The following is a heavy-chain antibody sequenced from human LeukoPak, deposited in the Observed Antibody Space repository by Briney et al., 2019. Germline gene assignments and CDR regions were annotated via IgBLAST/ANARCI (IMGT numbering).Heavy chain of an antibody. D-gene: IGHD6-13*01. Sequence: PGGSLRLSCAASGFTVSSNYMSWVRQAPGKGLEWVSIIYSGGSTYFADSVKGRFTISRDNSKNTLYLQMNSLRAEDTALYYCARVPVASWIQLDSGGQGTLVTVSS. CDR1: GFTVSSNY. V-gene: IGHV3-53*01. CDR3: ARVPVASWIQLDS. CDR2: IYSGGST. J-gene: IGHJ4*02.